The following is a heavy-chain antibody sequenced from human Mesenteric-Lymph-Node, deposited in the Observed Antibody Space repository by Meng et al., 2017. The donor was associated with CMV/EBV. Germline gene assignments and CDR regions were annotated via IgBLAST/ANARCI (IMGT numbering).Heavy chain of an antibody. Sequence: SETLSLTCTVSGGSINKNDYYWGWIRQPPGKGLEWVGTVSYSGTTFHNPSLRSRVIVSINMSENQISLKLSSVTAADTAVYYCAREGKVPAGPGAFDIWGQGTMVTVSS. V-gene: IGHV4-39*07. CDR3: AREGKVPAGPGAFDI. J-gene: IGHJ3*02. CDR1: GGSINKNDYY. CDR2: VSYSGTT. D-gene: IGHD2-2*01.